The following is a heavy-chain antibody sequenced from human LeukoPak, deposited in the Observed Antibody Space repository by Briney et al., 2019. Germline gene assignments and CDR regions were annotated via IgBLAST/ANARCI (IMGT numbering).Heavy chain of an antibody. J-gene: IGHJ4*02. D-gene: IGHD3-3*01. V-gene: IGHV3-30*02. CDR2: IRYDGSNK. CDR1: GFTFSSYG. Sequence: GGSLRLSCAASGFTFSSYGMHWVRQAPGKGLEWVAFIRYDGSNKYYADSVKGRFTISRDNSKNTLYLQMNSLRAEDTAVYYCAKDQGYDFWSGYSPDYWGQGTLVTVSS. CDR3: AKDQGYDFWSGYSPDY.